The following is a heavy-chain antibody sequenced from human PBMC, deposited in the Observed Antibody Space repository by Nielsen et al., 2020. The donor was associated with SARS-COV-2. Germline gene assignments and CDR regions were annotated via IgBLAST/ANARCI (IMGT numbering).Heavy chain of an antibody. CDR3: AKTPYYDILTGLSWFDP. CDR1: GFIVSSNY. J-gene: IGHJ5*02. Sequence: GGSLRLSCAASGFIVSSNYMSWVRQAPGKGLEWVSVIYSGGNIYYADSVKGRFTISRDNSNNTLYLQMNSLRAEDTAVYYCAKTPYYDILTGLSWFDPWGQGTLVTVSS. CDR2: IYSGGNI. D-gene: IGHD3-9*01. V-gene: IGHV3-53*01.